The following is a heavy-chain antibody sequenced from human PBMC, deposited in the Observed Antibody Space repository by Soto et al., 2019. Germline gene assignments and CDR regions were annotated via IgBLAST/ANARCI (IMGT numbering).Heavy chain of an antibody. CDR1: GFAFSNSW. V-gene: IGHV3-74*01. CDR2: INSDGSST. Sequence: QSGGSLRLSCAASGFAFSNSWMHWVRQAPGKGLVWVSRINSDGSSTSYADSVKGRFTISRDNAKNTVYLQMNSLRAEDTAVYYCARGGDSFGFGEYYYYGMDVWAQGTTVTVSS. D-gene: IGHD3-16*01. CDR3: ARGGDSFGFGEYYYYGMDV. J-gene: IGHJ6*02.